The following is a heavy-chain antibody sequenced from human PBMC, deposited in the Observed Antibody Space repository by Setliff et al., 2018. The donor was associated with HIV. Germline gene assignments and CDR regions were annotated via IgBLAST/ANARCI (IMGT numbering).Heavy chain of an antibody. CDR2: INPSGGST. V-gene: IGHV1-46*01. J-gene: IGHJ4*02. D-gene: IGHD2-15*01. CDR3: ARDRVRGYCSGGSCYRIDY. CDR1: GYSFISYG. Sequence: ASVKVSCKASGYSFISYGISWVRQAPGQGLEWMGIINPSGGSTSYAQKFQGRVTMTRDTSTSTVYMELSSLRSEDTAVYYCARDRVRGYCSGGSCYRIDYWGQGTLVTVSS.